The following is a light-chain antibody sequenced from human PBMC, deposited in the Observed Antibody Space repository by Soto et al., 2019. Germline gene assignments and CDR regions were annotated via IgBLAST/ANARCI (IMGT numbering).Light chain of an antibody. Sequence: QSLLTQPASVSGSPGQSITISCTGTSSDVGGYNYVSWYQQHPGKAPKLMIYEVSNRPSGVSNRFSGYKSGNTASLTISGLQAEDEADYYCSSYTSSSTLGVFGTGTKVTVL. CDR2: EVS. CDR1: SSDVGGYNY. J-gene: IGLJ1*01. V-gene: IGLV2-14*01. CDR3: SSYTSSSTLGV.